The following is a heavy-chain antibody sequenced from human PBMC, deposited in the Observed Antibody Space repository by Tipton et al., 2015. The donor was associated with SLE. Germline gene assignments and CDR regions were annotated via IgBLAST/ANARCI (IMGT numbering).Heavy chain of an antibody. Sequence: TLSLTCTVSGGSISSSSYYWGWIRQPPGKGLEWIGSIYYSGSTYYNPSLKSRVTISVDKSKNQFSLKLSSVTAAATAVYYCARRTYNWNFPFDCWGQGTLVTVSS. J-gene: IGHJ4*02. CDR1: GGSISSSSYY. CDR3: ARRTYNWNFPFDC. V-gene: IGHV4-39*07. D-gene: IGHD1-7*01. CDR2: IYYSGST.